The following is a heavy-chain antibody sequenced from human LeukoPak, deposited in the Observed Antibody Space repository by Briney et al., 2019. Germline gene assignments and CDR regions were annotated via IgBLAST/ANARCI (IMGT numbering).Heavy chain of an antibody. D-gene: IGHD4-23*01. V-gene: IGHV3-7*04. CDR1: GFTFSNYW. Sequence: GGSLRFSCAGSGFTFSNYWMSWVRQAPGKGLEWVANIKQDGSEKYYVDSVKGRFTISRDNARNSLYLQMNSLRAEDTAVYYCARELGDYGGKANWGQGTLVTVSS. CDR3: ARELGDYGGKAN. J-gene: IGHJ4*02. CDR2: IKQDGSEK.